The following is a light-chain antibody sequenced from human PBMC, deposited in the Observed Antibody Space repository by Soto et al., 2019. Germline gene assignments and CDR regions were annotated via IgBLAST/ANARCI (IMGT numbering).Light chain of an antibody. V-gene: IGKV3-20*01. Sequence: EIVLTQSPGTLSLSPGERATLSCRASQSVSSSFLAWYQQRPGQAPRLLIHGVSSKAAGIPDRFSGSGSGTDFTLTINRLEPEDFAVYFCLQYGASPRTFGQGTKVEVK. CDR1: QSVSSSF. J-gene: IGKJ1*01. CDR3: LQYGASPRT. CDR2: GVS.